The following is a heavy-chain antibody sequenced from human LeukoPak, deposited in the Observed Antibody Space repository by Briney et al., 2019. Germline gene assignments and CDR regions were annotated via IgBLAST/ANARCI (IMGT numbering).Heavy chain of an antibody. CDR1: GFTFINYA. V-gene: IGHV3-23*01. Sequence: GGSLRLTCSVSGFTFINYAMNWVRQAPGKGLDWVSAISQLGDYIYYAESVKGRFTISRDNSKNTLYLQMNSLRAEDTAVYYCASVSMPYYYYYMDVWGKGTTVTISS. J-gene: IGHJ6*03. CDR3: ASVSMPYYYYYMDV. CDR2: ISQLGDYI. D-gene: IGHD2-2*01.